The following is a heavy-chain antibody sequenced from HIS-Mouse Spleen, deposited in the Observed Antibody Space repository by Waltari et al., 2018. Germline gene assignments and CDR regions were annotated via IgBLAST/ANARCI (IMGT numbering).Heavy chain of an antibody. CDR1: GGSIRSSSYY. V-gene: IGHV4-39*07. J-gene: IGHJ6*02. CDR2: IYYSGST. Sequence: QLQLQESGPGLVKPSETLSLTCTVSGGSIRSSSYYWGWIRQPPGKGLEWIGSIYYSGSTYYNPSLKSRVTISVDTSKNQFSLKLSSVTAADTAVYYCARAKAARPDYYYYGMDVWGQGTTVTVSS. CDR3: ARAKAARPDYYYYGMDV. D-gene: IGHD6-6*01.